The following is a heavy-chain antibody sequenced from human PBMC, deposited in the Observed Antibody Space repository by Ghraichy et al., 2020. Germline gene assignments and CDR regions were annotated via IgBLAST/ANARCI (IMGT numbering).Heavy chain of an antibody. Sequence: ASVKVSCKTSGYTFSNFALHWVRQAPGQRLEWMGWINTDNGNTMYSQNFQGRLSFTRDISATTAYLELSSLTSEDTAFYYCARDRGVCGGGCVEEHWGQGTLITVAS. CDR3: ARDRGVCGGGCVEEH. J-gene: IGHJ1*01. D-gene: IGHD2-21*01. CDR2: INTDNGNT. CDR1: GYTFSNFA. V-gene: IGHV1-3*04.